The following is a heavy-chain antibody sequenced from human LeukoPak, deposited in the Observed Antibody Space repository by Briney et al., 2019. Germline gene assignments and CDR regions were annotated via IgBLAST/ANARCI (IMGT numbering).Heavy chain of an antibody. CDR2: IYYRGST. CDR3: ARHLGYCGTTSCSGRAYWFDP. D-gene: IGHD2-2*01. J-gene: IGHJ5*02. V-gene: IGHV4-59*08. CDR1: GGSISSYY. Sequence: PSETLSLTCTVSGGSISSYYWSWIRQPPGKGLEWIGYIYYRGSTNYNPSLQSRVTISVDTSKNQFSLNLKSVTAADTAVYYCARHLGYCGTTSCSGRAYWFDPWGQGTLVTVSS.